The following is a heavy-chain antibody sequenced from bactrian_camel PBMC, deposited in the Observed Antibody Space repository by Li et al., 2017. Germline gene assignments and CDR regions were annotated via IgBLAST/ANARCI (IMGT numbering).Heavy chain of an antibody. V-gene: IGHV3S55*01. Sequence: QVQLVESGGGSVQAGGSLRVSCLVSGLTYTMSEYRFGWFRQAPGKEREGVAAFGRDGSTSYAGSVKGRFTISKENNKHTLYLQMNSLKPEDTAMYYCAADRPPLWSSGSLFERGFDYWGQGTQVTVS. D-gene: IGHD2*01. CDR2: FGRDGST. CDR3: AADRPPLWSSGSLFERGFDY. J-gene: IGHJ4*01. CDR1: GLTYTMSEYR.